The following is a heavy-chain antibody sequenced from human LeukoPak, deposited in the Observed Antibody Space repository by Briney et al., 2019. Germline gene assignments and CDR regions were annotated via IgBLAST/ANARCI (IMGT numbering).Heavy chain of an antibody. D-gene: IGHD3-3*01. J-gene: IGHJ4*02. Sequence: GGSLRLSCAASGFTFSSYSMNWVRQAPGKGLEWVSAISGSGGSTYYADSVKGRFTISRDNSKNTLYLQMNSLRAEDTAVYYCALNRFWVLDYWGQGTLVTVSS. CDR2: ISGSGGST. CDR3: ALNRFWVLDY. CDR1: GFTFSSYS. V-gene: IGHV3-23*01.